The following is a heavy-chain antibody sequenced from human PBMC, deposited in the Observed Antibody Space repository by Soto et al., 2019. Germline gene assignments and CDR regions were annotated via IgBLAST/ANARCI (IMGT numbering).Heavy chain of an antibody. CDR3: ARYIPGVRYYGMDV. CDR1: GFTFSNYA. J-gene: IGHJ6*02. D-gene: IGHD2-2*01. CDR2: IGESGTPT. Sequence: EVQLLESGGGLVQPGGSLRLSCAASGFTFSNYAMKWVRQAPGKGLEWVSLIGESGTPTYYADSVKGRFTISRDNSGNTLFVEMYSLRAEDTAVYYCARYIPGVRYYGMDVWGQGTTVTVSS. V-gene: IGHV3-23*01.